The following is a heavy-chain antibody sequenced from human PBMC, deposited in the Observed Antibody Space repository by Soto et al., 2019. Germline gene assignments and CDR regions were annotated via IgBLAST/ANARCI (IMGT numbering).Heavy chain of an antibody. V-gene: IGHV5-51*01. Sequence: GESLKISCKGSGYSFTTYWIGWVRQMPGKGLEWMGIIYPGDSVTRYRPSLQGQITISVDKSISTAYLQLNSLKASDSAMYYCARHNSGITVPGTEDYWGQGTLVTVSS. CDR3: ARHNSGITVPGTEDY. D-gene: IGHD6-19*01. J-gene: IGHJ4*02. CDR1: GYSFTTYW. CDR2: IYPGDSVT.